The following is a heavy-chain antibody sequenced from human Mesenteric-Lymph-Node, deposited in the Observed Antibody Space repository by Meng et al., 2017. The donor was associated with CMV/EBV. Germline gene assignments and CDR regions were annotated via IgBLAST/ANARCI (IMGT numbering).Heavy chain of an antibody. V-gene: IGHV3-48*04. CDR3: ARDTLTPKWDPGSDAFDI. CDR1: GFTFSTYS. J-gene: IGHJ3*02. CDR2: IRSGGSPI. Sequence: GESLKISRVASGFTFSTYSMNWVRQAPGKGLEWVSFIRSGGSPIYYADTVKGRFTITRDNSRNSLYLQMNSLRAEDTDLYYFARDTLTPKWDPGSDAFDIWGQGTMVTVSS. D-gene: IGHD1-26*01.